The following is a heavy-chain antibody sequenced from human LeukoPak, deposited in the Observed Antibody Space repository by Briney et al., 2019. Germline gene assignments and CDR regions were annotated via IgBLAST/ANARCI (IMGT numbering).Heavy chain of an antibody. Sequence: ASVKVSCKASGYTFTSYGISWVRQAPGQGLEWMGWISAYNGNTNYAQKLQGRVTMTTDTSTSTAYMELSSLRSEDTAVYYCARGGGYYDILTGSRPPLDYWGQGTLVTVSS. J-gene: IGHJ4*02. D-gene: IGHD3-9*01. V-gene: IGHV1-18*01. CDR2: ISAYNGNT. CDR1: GYTFTSYG. CDR3: ARGGGYYDILTGSRPPLDY.